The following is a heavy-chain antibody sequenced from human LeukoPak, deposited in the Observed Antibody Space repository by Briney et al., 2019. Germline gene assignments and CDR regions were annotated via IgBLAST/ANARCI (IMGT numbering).Heavy chain of an antibody. CDR3: ARLRTRQWLADFDY. CDR2: INSDGSST. Sequence: PGRSLRLSCAASGFTFSRYWTHWVRQAPGKGLVWVSRINSDGSSTNYADSVKGRFTISRDNAKNTLYLQMNSLRAEDTAVYYCARLRTRQWLADFDYWGQGTLVTVSS. CDR1: GFTFSRYW. V-gene: IGHV3-74*01. J-gene: IGHJ4*02. D-gene: IGHD6-19*01.